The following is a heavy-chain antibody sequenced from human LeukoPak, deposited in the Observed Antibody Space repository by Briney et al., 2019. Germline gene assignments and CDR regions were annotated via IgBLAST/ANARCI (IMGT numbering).Heavy chain of an antibody. J-gene: IGHJ4*02. CDR1: GFTFSSYS. CDR3: AISGLGLGEFRGLDY. V-gene: IGHV3-21*04. D-gene: IGHD3-10*01. CDR2: ISSSSSYI. Sequence: PGGSLRLSCAASGFTFSSYSMNWVRQAPGKGLEWVACISSSSSYIYYADSVKGRFTISRDTSKNALYLQMNSLRAEDTAVYYCAISGLGLGEFRGLDYWGQGTLVTVSS.